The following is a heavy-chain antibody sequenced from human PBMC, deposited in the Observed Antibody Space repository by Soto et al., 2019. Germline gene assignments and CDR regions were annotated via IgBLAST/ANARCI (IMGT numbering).Heavy chain of an antibody. J-gene: IGHJ4*02. CDR2: ISSSSSYI. V-gene: IGHV3-21*01. CDR3: ARVNGDSSSWSDY. Sequence: PGGSLRLSCAASGFTFSSYSMNWVRQAPGKGLEWVSSISSSSSYIYYADSVKGRFTISRDNAKNSLYLQMNSLRAEDTAVYYCARVNGDSSSWSDYRGQGTLVTVSS. D-gene: IGHD6-13*01. CDR1: GFTFSSYS.